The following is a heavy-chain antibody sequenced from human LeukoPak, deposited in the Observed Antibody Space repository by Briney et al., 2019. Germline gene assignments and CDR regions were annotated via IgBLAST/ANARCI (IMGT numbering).Heavy chain of an antibody. CDR3: ARAYYGSGSYYYYYMDV. CDR1: GGSFSGYY. J-gene: IGHJ6*03. D-gene: IGHD3-10*01. V-gene: IGHV4-34*01. CDR2: INHSGST. Sequence: PSETLSLTCAVYGGSFSGYYWSWIRQPPGKGLEWIGEINHSGSTNYNPSLKSRVTISVDTSKNQFSLKLSSVTAADTAVYYCARAYYGSGSYYYYYMDVWGKGTTVTVSS.